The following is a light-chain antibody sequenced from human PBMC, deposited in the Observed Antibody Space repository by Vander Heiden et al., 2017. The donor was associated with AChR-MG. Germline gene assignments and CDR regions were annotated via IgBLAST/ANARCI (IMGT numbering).Light chain of an antibody. V-gene: IGKV1-33*01. Sequence: DIQMTQSPSSLSASVGDRVTITCQASQDISNYLNWYQQKPGKAPKLLIYDASNLETGVPSTFSGSGSGTDFTFTISSLQPEDIATYYCQQEYNLPLTFGGGTKVEIK. CDR2: DAS. J-gene: IGKJ4*01. CDR1: QDISNY. CDR3: QQEYNLPLT.